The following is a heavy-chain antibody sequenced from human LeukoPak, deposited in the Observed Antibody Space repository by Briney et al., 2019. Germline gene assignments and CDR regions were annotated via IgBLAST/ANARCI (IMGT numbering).Heavy chain of an antibody. Sequence: GGSLRLSCAASEFTFSSYGMHWVRQAPGKGLEWVAFIQYDGSNKYYADSVKGRFTISRDNAKNSLYLQMNSLRAEDTAVYYCARDNYYESGNYYKGREYWGQGTLVTVSS. D-gene: IGHD3-22*01. V-gene: IGHV3-30*02. J-gene: IGHJ4*02. CDR1: EFTFSSYG. CDR2: IQYDGSNK. CDR3: ARDNYYESGNYYKGREY.